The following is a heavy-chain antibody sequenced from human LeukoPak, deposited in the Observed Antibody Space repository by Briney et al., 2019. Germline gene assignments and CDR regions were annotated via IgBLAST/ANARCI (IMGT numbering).Heavy chain of an antibody. CDR3: ARAPNYGYSSGWYSG. CDR2: INSDGSST. Sequence: GGSLRLSCAASRFTFSSYSMNWVRQAPGKGLVWVSRINSDGSSTSYADSVKGRFTISRDNAKNTLYLQMNSLRAEDTAVYYCARAPNYGYSSGWYSGWGQGTLVTVSS. V-gene: IGHV3-74*01. D-gene: IGHD6-19*01. J-gene: IGHJ4*02. CDR1: RFTFSSYS.